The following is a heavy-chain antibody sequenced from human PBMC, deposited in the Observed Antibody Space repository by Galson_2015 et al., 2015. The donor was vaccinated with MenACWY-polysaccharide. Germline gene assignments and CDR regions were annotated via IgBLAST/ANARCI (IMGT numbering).Heavy chain of an antibody. CDR3: AKDRRGSYSFYYGMDV. CDR2: ISYDGSKK. Sequence: SLRLSCAASGFTFGNYGIHWVRQAPGKGLEWVAVISYDGSKKFYVDSVKGRFTISRDNSKNTLYLQMNSLRSEDTAVYYCAKDRRGSYSFYYGMDVWGQGTTVTVSS. J-gene: IGHJ6*02. D-gene: IGHD1-26*01. V-gene: IGHV3-30*18. CDR1: GFTFGNYG.